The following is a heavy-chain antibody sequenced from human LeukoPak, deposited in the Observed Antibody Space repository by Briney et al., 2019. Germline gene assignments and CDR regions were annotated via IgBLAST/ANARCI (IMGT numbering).Heavy chain of an antibody. CDR2: IIPISGTT. Sequence: SVKVSCKTSGGTFTSYAITWVRQAPGQGLEWMGKIIPISGTTNYAQQFQGRVTFTADESTSTAYMELSSLRSEDTALYYCARKLRLGGNWFDPWGQGTLVTVSS. V-gene: IGHV1-69*15. CDR1: GGTFTSYA. D-gene: IGHD1-26*01. CDR3: ARKLRLGGNWFDP. J-gene: IGHJ5*02.